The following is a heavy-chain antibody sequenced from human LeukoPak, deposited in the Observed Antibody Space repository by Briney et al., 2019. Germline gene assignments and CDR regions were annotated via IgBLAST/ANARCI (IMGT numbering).Heavy chain of an antibody. D-gene: IGHD2-2*01. Sequence: GGSLRLSCAASGFTFSSYWMSWVRQAPGKGLEWVANIKQDGSEKYYVDSVKGRFTISRDNAKNSLYLQMNSLRAEDTAVYYCARVVVVPAAITQGGFDYWGQGTLVTVSS. CDR1: GFTFSSYW. J-gene: IGHJ4*02. CDR3: ARVVVVPAAITQGGFDY. CDR2: IKQDGSEK. V-gene: IGHV3-7*01.